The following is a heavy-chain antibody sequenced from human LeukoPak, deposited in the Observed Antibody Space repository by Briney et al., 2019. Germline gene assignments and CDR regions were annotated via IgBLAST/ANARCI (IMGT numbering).Heavy chain of an antibody. CDR2: ISTFNGDT. CDR1: VYIFTGYY. V-gene: IGHV1-18*04. D-gene: IGHD3-3*01. J-gene: IGHJ4*02. Sequence: ASVKVSCKASVYIFTGYYMHWVRQAPGQGLEWMGWISTFNGDTNYAQKFRDRVTVTTDTSTSTVYMELRSLRSDDTAVYYCARDPEWYFDFWGQGTLVTVSS. CDR3: ARDPEWYFDF.